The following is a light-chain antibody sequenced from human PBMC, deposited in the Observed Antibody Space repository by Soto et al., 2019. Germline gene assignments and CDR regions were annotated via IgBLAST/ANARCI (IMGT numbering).Light chain of an antibody. Sequence: QMTQSPSTLSSSVGDSVTITCRASQSISDWLAWYQQKPGKAPKLLIYDDSGLESGVPSRLSGSGSGTELNLTISRLQPDDFATYYCQKYNSYPLTFGGGTKVDIK. V-gene: IGKV1-5*01. J-gene: IGKJ4*01. CDR1: QSISDW. CDR2: DDS. CDR3: QKYNSYPLT.